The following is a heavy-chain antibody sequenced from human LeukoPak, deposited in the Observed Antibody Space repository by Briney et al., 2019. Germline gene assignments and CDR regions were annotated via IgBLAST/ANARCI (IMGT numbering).Heavy chain of an antibody. J-gene: IGHJ3*02. CDR3: ARSLRVRGVILYAFDI. V-gene: IGHV4-30-2*01. CDR1: GGSISSGGYS. CDR2: IYHSGST. D-gene: IGHD3-10*01. Sequence: SQTLSLTCAVSGGSISSGGYSWSWIRQPPGKGLEWIGYIYHSGSTYYNPSLKSRVTISVDRSKNQFSLKLSSVTATDTAVYYCARSLRVRGVILYAFDIWGQGTMVTVSS.